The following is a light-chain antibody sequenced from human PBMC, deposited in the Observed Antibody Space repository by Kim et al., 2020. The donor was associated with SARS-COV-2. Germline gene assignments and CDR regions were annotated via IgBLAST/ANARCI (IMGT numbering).Light chain of an antibody. CDR3: SSYTSSSTWV. CDR2: DVS. J-gene: IGLJ2*01. Sequence: GQSITISCTGTSSDVGGYNYVSWYQQHQGKAPKLMIYDVSNRPSGVSNRFSGSKSGNTVSLTISGLQAEDEADYYCSSYTSSSTWVFGGGTQLTVL. CDR1: SSDVGGYNY. V-gene: IGLV2-14*03.